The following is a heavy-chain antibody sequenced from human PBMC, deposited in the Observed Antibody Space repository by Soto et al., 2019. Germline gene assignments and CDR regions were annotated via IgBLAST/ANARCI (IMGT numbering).Heavy chain of an antibody. D-gene: IGHD4-17*01. CDR3: ARVLGGYTVTTRYYYYMDV. CDR2: INAGNGNT. V-gene: IGHV1-3*01. CDR1: GYTFTSYA. J-gene: IGHJ6*03. Sequence: QVQLVQSGAEVKKPGASVKVSCKASGYTFTSYAMHWVRQAPGQRLEWMGWINAGNGNTKYSQKFQGRVTITRDTSASTAYMELSSLRSEDTAVYYCARVLGGYTVTTRYYYYMDVWGKGTTVTVSS.